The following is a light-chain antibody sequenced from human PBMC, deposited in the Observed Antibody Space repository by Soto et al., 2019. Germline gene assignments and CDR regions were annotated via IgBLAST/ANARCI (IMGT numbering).Light chain of an antibody. J-gene: IGKJ1*01. Sequence: DIVLTQSPGTLSLSPGERANLSCRASQSVGSAYLAWYHHKHGQDNRLLIYGTSSSATGIADRFTGSGSGTDFTLTIIWLEPEDFAVYYCQQYGGSRWTFGQGTKV. CDR2: GTS. V-gene: IGKV3-20*01. CDR1: QSVGSAY. CDR3: QQYGGSRWT.